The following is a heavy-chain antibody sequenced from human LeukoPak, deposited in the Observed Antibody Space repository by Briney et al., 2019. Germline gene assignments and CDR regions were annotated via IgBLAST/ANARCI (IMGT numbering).Heavy chain of an antibody. Sequence: ASVKVSCKASGYTFTSYYMHWVRQAPGQGLEWMGIINPSGGSTSYAQKFQGRVTMTRDTSTSTVYMELSSLRSEDTAVYHCARDGSIAAAGDEGGYWGQGTLVTVSS. V-gene: IGHV1-46*01. CDR2: INPSGGST. J-gene: IGHJ4*02. D-gene: IGHD6-13*01. CDR3: ARDGSIAAAGDEGGY. CDR1: GYTFTSYY.